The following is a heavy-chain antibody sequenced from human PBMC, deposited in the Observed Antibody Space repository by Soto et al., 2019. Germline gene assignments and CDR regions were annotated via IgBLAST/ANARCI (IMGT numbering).Heavy chain of an antibody. V-gene: IGHV4-59*01. CDR3: ARERGIAAAVDY. J-gene: IGHJ4*02. CDR1: GGYISSYY. CDR2: VYYSGST. D-gene: IGHD6-13*01. Sequence: PETLSLTCTVSGGYISSYYWSWPRQLPGKKLDWIGYVYYSGSTNYNPSLKSRFTISVDTSKNQFSLKLSSVTAADTAVYYCARERGIAAAVDYWGQGTLVTVSS.